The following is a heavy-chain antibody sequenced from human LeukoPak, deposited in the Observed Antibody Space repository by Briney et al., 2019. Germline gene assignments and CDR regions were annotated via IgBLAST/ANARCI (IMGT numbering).Heavy chain of an antibody. V-gene: IGHV1-3*01. J-gene: IGHJ6*02. CDR1: GYTFTSYA. CDR2: INAGNGNT. D-gene: IGHD3-22*01. CDR3: ARSYYYDSSGYYYVDYYYYYGMDV. Sequence: ASVKVSCKASGYTFTSYAMHWVRQAPGQRLERMGWINAGNGNTKYSQKFQGRVTITRDTSASTAYMELSSLRSEDTAVYYCARSYYYDSSGYYYVDYYYYYGMDVWGQGTTVTVSS.